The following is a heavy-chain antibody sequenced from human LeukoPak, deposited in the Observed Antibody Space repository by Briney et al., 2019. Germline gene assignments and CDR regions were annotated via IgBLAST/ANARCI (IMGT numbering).Heavy chain of an antibody. Sequence: IPSETLSLTCAVYGGSFSGYYWSWIRQPPGKGLEWIGEINHSGSTNYNPSLKSRVTISVDTSKNQFSLKLSSVTAADTAVYYCARGPIEDIVVVVAATPVGFDYWGQGTLVTVSS. D-gene: IGHD2-15*01. J-gene: IGHJ4*02. CDR1: GGSFSGYY. V-gene: IGHV4-34*01. CDR2: INHSGST. CDR3: ARGPIEDIVVVVAATPVGFDY.